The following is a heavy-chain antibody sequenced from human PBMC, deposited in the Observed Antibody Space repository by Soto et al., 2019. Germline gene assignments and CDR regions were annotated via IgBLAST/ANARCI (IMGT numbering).Heavy chain of an antibody. V-gene: IGHV4-59*01. D-gene: IGHD4-17*01. Sequence: SETLSLTCTVSGGSIISYYWSWIRQPPGKGLEWIGYIYYSGSTNYNPSLKSRVTISVDTSKNQFSLKLSSVTAADTAVYYCARVGSYGDYEDFDYWGQGTLVTVSS. CDR1: GGSIISYY. J-gene: IGHJ4*02. CDR3: ARVGSYGDYEDFDY. CDR2: IYYSGST.